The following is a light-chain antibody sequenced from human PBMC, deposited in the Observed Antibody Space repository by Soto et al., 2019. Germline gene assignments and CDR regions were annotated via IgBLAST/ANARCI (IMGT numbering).Light chain of an antibody. V-gene: IGKV1-17*01. CDR2: AAS. CDR1: QDIKKN. J-gene: IGKJ4*01. Sequence: DIQMTQSPSSLSAFVGDRVTITSQASQDIKKNVNWYQQKPGKVPKGLIYAASTWQSGVPSRFSGSGSGTDFTLTISSLQPEDFATYYCQQLNTYPLTFGGGTKVDIK. CDR3: QQLNTYPLT.